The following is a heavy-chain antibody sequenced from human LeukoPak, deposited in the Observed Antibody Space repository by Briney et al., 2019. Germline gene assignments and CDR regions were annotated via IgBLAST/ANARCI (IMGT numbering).Heavy chain of an antibody. J-gene: IGHJ4*02. CDR3: VSDPGDY. Sequence: GGSLRLSCAASGFTFSTYWMSWIRQAPGKGLEWVANINQDGSEKNYVDSVKGRFTISRDNAMNSLYLQMDSLRDEDTAVYYCVSDPGDYWGQGTLVAVSS. CDR2: INQDGSEK. V-gene: IGHV3-7*01. D-gene: IGHD3-10*01. CDR1: GFTFSTYW.